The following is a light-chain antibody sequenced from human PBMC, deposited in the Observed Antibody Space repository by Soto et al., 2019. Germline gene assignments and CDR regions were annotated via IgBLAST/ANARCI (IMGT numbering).Light chain of an antibody. CDR2: EVS. V-gene: IGLV2-8*01. J-gene: IGLJ1*01. CDR3: SSYAGSNNFV. Sequence: SALTHPPSASGSPGQSVTISCTGTISDIGAYIYVSWYQQHPGKAPKLMISEVSRRPSGVPERFSGSKSGNTASLTVSGLQADDEAHYYCSSYAGSNNFVFGTGTKVTVL. CDR1: ISDIGAYIY.